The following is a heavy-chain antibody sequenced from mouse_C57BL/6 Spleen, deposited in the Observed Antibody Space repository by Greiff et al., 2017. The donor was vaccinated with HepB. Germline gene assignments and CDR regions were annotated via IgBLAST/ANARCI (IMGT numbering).Heavy chain of an antibody. D-gene: IGHD4-1*01. V-gene: IGHV1-19*01. CDR3: ARDWDGYFDV. J-gene: IGHJ1*03. Sequence: EVQLQQSGPVLVKPGASVKMSCKASGYTFTDYYMNWVKQSHGKSLEWIGVINPYNGGTSYNQKFKGKATLTVDKSSSTANMELNSLTSEDSAVYYCARDWDGYFDVWGTGTTVTVSS. CDR1: GYTFTDYY. CDR2: INPYNGGT.